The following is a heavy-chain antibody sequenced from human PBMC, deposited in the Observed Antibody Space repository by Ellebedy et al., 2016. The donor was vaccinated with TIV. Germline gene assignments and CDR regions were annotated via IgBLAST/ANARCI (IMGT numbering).Heavy chain of an antibody. CDR3: ARYCSSTSCPYYYGMDV. Sequence: SETLSLXCAVYGGSFSGYYWSWIRQPPGKGLEWIGEINHSGSTNYNPSLKSRVTISVDTSKNQFSLKLSSVTAADTAVYYCARYCSSTSCPYYYGMDVWGQGTTVTVSS. D-gene: IGHD2-2*01. CDR2: INHSGST. V-gene: IGHV4-34*01. J-gene: IGHJ6*02. CDR1: GGSFSGYY.